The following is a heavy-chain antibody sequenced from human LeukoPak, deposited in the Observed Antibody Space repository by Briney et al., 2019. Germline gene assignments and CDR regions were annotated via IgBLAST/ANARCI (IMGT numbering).Heavy chain of an antibody. V-gene: IGHV6-1*01. CDR2: TFYRSKWSN. J-gene: IGHJ4*02. D-gene: IGHD7-27*01. CDR3: ARALETGLGTYLDY. CDR1: GDSVSSNSVA. Sequence: SQTLSLTCAISGDSVSSNSVAWNWIRQSPSTGLEWLGRTFYRSKWSNDYAVSVKSRIPINPDTSTNQFSLQLNSVTPEDTAVYYCARALETGLGTYLDYWGQGALVTVSS.